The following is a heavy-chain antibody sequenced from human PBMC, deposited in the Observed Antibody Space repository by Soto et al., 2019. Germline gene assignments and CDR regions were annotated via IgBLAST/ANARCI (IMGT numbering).Heavy chain of an antibody. CDR3: ARVPGYSIGDL. D-gene: IGHD2-21*01. J-gene: IGHJ2*01. V-gene: IGHV1-3*01. CDR1: GYPFTSYA. CDR2: INAGNGNT. Sequence: GGSWKVSCKASGYPFTSYAMHWVRQAPGQRLEWMGWINAGNGNTKYSQKFQGRVTITRDTSASTAYMELSSLRSEDTAVYYCARVPGYSIGDLWGRGTLVTVSS.